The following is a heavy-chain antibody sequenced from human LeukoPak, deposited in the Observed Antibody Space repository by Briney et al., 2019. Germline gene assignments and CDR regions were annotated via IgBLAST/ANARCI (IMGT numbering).Heavy chain of an antibody. Sequence: SETLSLTCTVSGGSITSYYWSWIRQPPGKGLEWIGYVSYSGSTNYIPSLKSRVTISLDTSKNQFSLKLGSVTAADTAVYYCARERLVGGFGPSSGSPYYYYGMDVWGQGTTVTVSS. CDR1: GGSITSYY. J-gene: IGHJ6*02. CDR3: ARERLVGGFGPSSGSPYYYYGMDV. CDR2: VSYSGST. D-gene: IGHD3-10*01. V-gene: IGHV4-59*12.